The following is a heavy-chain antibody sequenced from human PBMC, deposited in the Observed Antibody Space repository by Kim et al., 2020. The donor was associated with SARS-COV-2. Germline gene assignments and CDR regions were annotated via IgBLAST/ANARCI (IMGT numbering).Heavy chain of an antibody. J-gene: IGHJ4*02. CDR3: ARGGVKSGAGTFDY. CDR1: DASISGYY. D-gene: IGHD1-26*01. Sequence: SETLSLTCTVSDASISGYYWSWIRQPPGKELEWIGYIYSSGSTSYSPSLKSRVTISVDASKNQFSLSLTSVTPADTAVYYCARGGVKSGAGTFDYWGQGT. CDR2: IYSSGST. V-gene: IGHV4-59*01.